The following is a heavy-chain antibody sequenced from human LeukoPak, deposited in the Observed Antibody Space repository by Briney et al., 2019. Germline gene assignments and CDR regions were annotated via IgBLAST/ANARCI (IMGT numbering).Heavy chain of an antibody. CDR3: AKTPILRHFDS. V-gene: IGHV3-23*01. J-gene: IGHJ4*02. CDR1: GFTFTSYA. Sequence: PGGSLRLSCAASGFTFTSYAMSWVSQAPGKGLESVCAISGSGGSTYDGDSVKGRFTTSRDNPKNTLYLQMNSLRAEDTAVYYCAKTPILRHFDSWGQGTLVTVSS. D-gene: IGHD3-3*01. CDR2: ISGSGGST.